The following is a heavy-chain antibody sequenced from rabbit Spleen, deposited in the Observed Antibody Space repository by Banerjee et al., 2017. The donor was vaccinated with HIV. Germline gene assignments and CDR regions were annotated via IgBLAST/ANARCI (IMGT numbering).Heavy chain of an antibody. J-gene: IGHJ6*01. CDR3: ARDLDGVIGWNFGW. Sequence: LEESGGGLVKPGGTLTLTCTVSGFSFSSNWICWVRQAPGKGLEWIACIDTNDGDTDYANWPKGRFTISKTSSTTVTLRMTRLTAADTATYFCARDLDGVIGWNFGWWGPGTLVTVS. CDR1: GFSFSSNW. V-gene: IGHV1S45*01. CDR2: IDTNDGDT. D-gene: IGHD4-1*01.